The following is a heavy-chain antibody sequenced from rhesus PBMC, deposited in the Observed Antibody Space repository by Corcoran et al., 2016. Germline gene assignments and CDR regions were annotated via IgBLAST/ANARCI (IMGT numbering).Heavy chain of an antibody. CDR3: ARECRTATVPDY. CDR2: IRKGGGSP. Sequence: EVQVVESGGGLAKPGGALRLSCAASGFSVSDYYMDWVRQAPGKGLEGVSRIRKGGGSPWYADSVKGRFTISRENAKNTLYFQMTSLRAEDTAVYYCARECRTATVPDYWGQGVLVTVSS. J-gene: IGHJ4*01. V-gene: IGHV3-178*01. CDR1: GFSVSDYY. D-gene: IGHD5-12*01.